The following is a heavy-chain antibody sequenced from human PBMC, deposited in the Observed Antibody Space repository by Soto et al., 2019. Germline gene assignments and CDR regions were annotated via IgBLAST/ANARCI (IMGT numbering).Heavy chain of an antibody. J-gene: IGHJ6*02. CDR2: TIPMFGTP. Sequence: QVQLVQSGAEMQQPGASVRVSCKASGGTFSKYAFSWVRQAPGQGLEWLGGTIPMFGTPNYAQKFQGRVAISADESTAIVYMELSSLRSEDTAVSFCARPLRDRNYYYGMAVWGQGTTVTVSS. V-gene: IGHV1-69*01. D-gene: IGHD3-22*01. CDR3: ARPLRDRNYYYGMAV. CDR1: GGTFSKYA.